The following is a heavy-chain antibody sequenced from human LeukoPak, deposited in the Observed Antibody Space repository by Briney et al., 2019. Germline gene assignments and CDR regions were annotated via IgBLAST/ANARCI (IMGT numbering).Heavy chain of an antibody. V-gene: IGHV3-23*01. CDR2: ISGSGGST. CDR3: AKDGACSGGSCYSEQYSWFDP. D-gene: IGHD2-15*01. CDR1: GFTFSSYA. Sequence: GGSLRLSCAASGFTFSSYAMSWVRQAPGKGLEWVSAISGSGGSTYYADSVKGRFTISRDNSKNTLYLQMNSLRAEDTAVYYCAKDGACSGGSCYSEQYSWFDPWGQGTLVTVSS. J-gene: IGHJ5*02.